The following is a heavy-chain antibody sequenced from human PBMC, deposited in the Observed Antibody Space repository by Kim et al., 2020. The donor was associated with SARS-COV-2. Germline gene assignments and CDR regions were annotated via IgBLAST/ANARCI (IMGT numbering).Heavy chain of an antibody. CDR2: IYYSGST. J-gene: IGHJ4*02. CDR3: ARAPPLVDEYYFDY. Sequence: SETLSLTCTVSGGSISSGGYYWSWIRQHPGKGLEWIGYIYYSGSTYYNPSLKSRVTISVDTSKNQFSLKLSSVTAADTAVYYCARAPPLVDEYYFDYWGQGTLVTVSS. CDR1: GGSISSGGYY. D-gene: IGHD2-8*02. V-gene: IGHV4-31*03.